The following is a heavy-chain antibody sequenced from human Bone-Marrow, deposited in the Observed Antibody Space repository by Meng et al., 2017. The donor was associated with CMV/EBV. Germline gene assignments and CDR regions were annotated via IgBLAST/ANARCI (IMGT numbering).Heavy chain of an antibody. Sequence: SVKVSCKASGYIFTKYGVNWMRQAPGQGLEWMGRIIPILGIANYAQKFQGRVTITADKSTSTAYMELSSLRSEDTAVYYCARGEDYYDSSGYYYRDWGQGTLVTVSS. CDR1: GYIFTKYG. CDR2: IIPILGIA. V-gene: IGHV1-69*04. J-gene: IGHJ1*01. CDR3: ARGEDYYDSSGYYYRD. D-gene: IGHD3-22*01.